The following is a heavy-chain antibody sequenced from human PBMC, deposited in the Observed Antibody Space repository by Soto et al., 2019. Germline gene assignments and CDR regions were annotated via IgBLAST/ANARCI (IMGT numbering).Heavy chain of an antibody. CDR2: IWYDGSNK. V-gene: IGHV3-33*01. CDR1: GFTFSSYG. D-gene: IGHD3-22*01. Sequence: QSGGSLRLSCAASGFTFSSYGMHWVRQAPGKGLEWVAVIWYDGSNKYYADSVKGRFTISRDNSKNTLYLQMNSLRAEDTAVYYCARDNGGSSGYYRAEYNWFDPWGQGTLVTVSS. CDR3: ARDNGGSSGYYRAEYNWFDP. J-gene: IGHJ5*02.